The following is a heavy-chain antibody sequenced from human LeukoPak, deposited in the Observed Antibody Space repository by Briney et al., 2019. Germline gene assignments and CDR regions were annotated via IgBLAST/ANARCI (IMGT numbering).Heavy chain of an antibody. V-gene: IGHV3-30*02. D-gene: IGHD3-22*01. Sequence: GGSLRLSCAESGFTFSNYGMHWVRQAPGKGLEWVAFTRSDGRNNYYVDSVRGRFTISRDNSKNTLYLQMNSLRVEDTAVYYCAKSINSGSLLDYWGQGTLVTVSS. CDR1: GFTFSNYG. CDR3: AKSINSGSLLDY. CDR2: TRSDGRNN. J-gene: IGHJ4*02.